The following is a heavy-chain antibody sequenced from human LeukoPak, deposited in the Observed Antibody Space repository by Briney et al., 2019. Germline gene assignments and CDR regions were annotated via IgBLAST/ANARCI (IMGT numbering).Heavy chain of an antibody. CDR2: IIPIFGTA. Sequence: ASVKVSCKASGGTFSSYAISWVRQAPGQGLEWMGGIIPIFGTANYAQKFQGRVTITADESTSTAYMELSSLRSEDTAVYYCARRIHYDFWSGYYFYYWGQGPLVTVSS. CDR1: GGTFSSYA. J-gene: IGHJ4*02. CDR3: ARRIHYDFWSGYYFYY. V-gene: IGHV1-69*13. D-gene: IGHD3-3*01.